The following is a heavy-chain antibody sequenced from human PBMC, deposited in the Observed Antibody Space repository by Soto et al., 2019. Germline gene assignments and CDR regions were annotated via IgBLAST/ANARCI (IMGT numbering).Heavy chain of an antibody. Sequence: ASVKVSCKASGYTFTSYDINCVRQATGQGLEWMGWMNPNSGNTGYAQKFQGRVTMTRNTSISTAYMELSSLRSGDTAVYYCARGEVAVAGSTRNLYGMDVWGQGTTVTVSS. CDR1: GYTFTSYD. CDR3: ARGEVAVAGSTRNLYGMDV. CDR2: MNPNSGNT. V-gene: IGHV1-8*01. J-gene: IGHJ6*02. D-gene: IGHD6-19*01.